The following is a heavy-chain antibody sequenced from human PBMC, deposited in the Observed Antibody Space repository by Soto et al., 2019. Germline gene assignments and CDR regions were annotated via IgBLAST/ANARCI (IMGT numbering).Heavy chain of an antibody. CDR2: ISWNSGSI. V-gene: IGHV3-9*01. J-gene: IGHJ4*02. CDR1: GFTFDDYA. CDR3: AAGYYFDY. Sequence: DVQLVESGGGLVQPGRSLRLSCAASGFTFDDYAMHWVRQAPGKGLEWVSGISWNSGSIGYADSVKGRFTISRDNAKNSLYLQMNSLRAEDTALYYCAAGYYFDYWGQGTLVTVSS.